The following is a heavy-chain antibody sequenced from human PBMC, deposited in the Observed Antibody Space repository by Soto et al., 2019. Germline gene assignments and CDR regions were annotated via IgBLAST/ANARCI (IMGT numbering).Heavy chain of an antibody. CDR1: GYTFNIYG. CDR3: ARDHPKGGHGMDV. D-gene: IGHD1-26*01. Sequence: QVQLVQSGAEVKIPGASVKVSCKASGYTFNIYGITWVRQAPGQGLEWMGWISVYNGDTNYAQKLQDRVSMTTDTSTSTAYMELRSLRSDDTAVYYCARDHPKGGHGMDVWRQGTTVTVSS. J-gene: IGHJ6*02. V-gene: IGHV1-18*01. CDR2: ISVYNGDT.